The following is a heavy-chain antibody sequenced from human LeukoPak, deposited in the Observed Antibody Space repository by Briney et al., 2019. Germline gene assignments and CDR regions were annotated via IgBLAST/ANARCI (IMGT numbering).Heavy chain of an antibody. CDR1: GFTFSVYA. Sequence: GGSLRLSCTASGFTFSVYAMTWVRQAPGKGLEWISAISGSGDYTYYTDSVKGRFTISRDNSKNTLYLQMNSLRTEDTAVYYCARAIYSSGWYRASGDYFDYWGQGTLVTVSS. CDR2: ISGSGDYT. J-gene: IGHJ4*02. CDR3: ARAIYSSGWYRASGDYFDY. D-gene: IGHD6-19*01. V-gene: IGHV3-23*01.